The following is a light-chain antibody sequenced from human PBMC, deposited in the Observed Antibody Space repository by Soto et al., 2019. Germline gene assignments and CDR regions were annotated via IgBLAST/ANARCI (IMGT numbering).Light chain of an antibody. CDR2: ATS. CDR1: QDITSY. V-gene: IGKV1-8*01. Sequence: AIRMTQSPSSFSASIGDRVTITCRASQDITSYLVWYQQKPGKAPKRLIYATSTLQSGVPSRFSRSRSGTDFTLTISYLQAEDFATYFCQQYYSYPLTFGGGTTVEIK. J-gene: IGKJ4*01. CDR3: QQYYSYPLT.